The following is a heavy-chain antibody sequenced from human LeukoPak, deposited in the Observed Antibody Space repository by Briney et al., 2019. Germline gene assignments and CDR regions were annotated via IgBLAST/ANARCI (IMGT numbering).Heavy chain of an antibody. CDR3: ARQDYYYYSSGYFRLFDY. D-gene: IGHD3-22*01. V-gene: IGHV5-51*01. CDR1: GYSFTSYW. J-gene: IGHJ4*02. Sequence: GESLKISCKGSGYSFTSYWIGWVRQMPGKGLEWMGIIYPGDSDTRYSPSFQGQVTISADKSISTAYLQWSSLKASDTAMYYCARQDYYYYSSGYFRLFDYWGQGTLVTVSS. CDR2: IYPGDSDT.